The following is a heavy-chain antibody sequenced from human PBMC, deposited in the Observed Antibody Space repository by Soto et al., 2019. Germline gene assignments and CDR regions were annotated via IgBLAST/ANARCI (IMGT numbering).Heavy chain of an antibody. CDR2: ISSSSSYI. CDR3: ARVPTMVRGVIIYFDY. J-gene: IGHJ4*02. D-gene: IGHD3-10*01. CDR1: GFTFSSYS. Sequence: KPGGSLRLSCAASGFTFSSYSMNWVRQAPGKGLEWVSSISSSSSYIYYADSVKGRFTISRDNAKNSLYLQMNSLRAEDTAVYYCARVPTMVRGVIIYFDYWGQGTLVTVSS. V-gene: IGHV3-21*01.